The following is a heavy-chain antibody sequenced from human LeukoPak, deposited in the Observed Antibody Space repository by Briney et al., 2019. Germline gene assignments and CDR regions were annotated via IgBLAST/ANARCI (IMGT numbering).Heavy chain of an antibody. V-gene: IGHV5-51*01. CDR3: AISYYYDSSGYYTAFQTYFDY. J-gene: IGHJ4*02. CDR1: GYSFTSYW. Sequence: GESLKISCKGSGYSFTSYWIGWVRQMPGKGLEWMGIIYPGDSDTRYSPSFQGQVTISAVKSISTAYLQWSSLKASDTAMYYCAISYYYDSSGYYTAFQTYFDYWGQGTLVTVSS. CDR2: IYPGDSDT. D-gene: IGHD3-22*01.